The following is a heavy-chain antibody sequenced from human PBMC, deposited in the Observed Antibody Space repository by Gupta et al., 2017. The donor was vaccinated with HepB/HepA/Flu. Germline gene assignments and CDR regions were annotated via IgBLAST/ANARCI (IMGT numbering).Heavy chain of an antibody. V-gene: IGHV3-30-3*01. CDR2: ISSDGTNK. CDR3: ARDLNWNYVQSFDM. J-gene: IGHJ3*02. CDR1: GFTFSNYP. Sequence: QVQLVDSGGGVVQPGRSLRLSCAASGFTFSNYPMHWIRQAPGKRLEWVAVISSDGTNKYYSDSVKGRFTISRDNSKNMLYLEMNSLRAEDTAVYFCARDLNWNYVQSFDMWGQGTMVTVSS. D-gene: IGHD1-7*01.